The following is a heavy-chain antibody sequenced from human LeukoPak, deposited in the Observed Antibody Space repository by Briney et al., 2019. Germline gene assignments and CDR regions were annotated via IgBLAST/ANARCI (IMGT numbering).Heavy chain of an antibody. CDR2: ISGSGSTT. D-gene: IGHD5-18*01. Sequence: GGSLRLSCSASGFTFSTYGMSWVRQAPGKGLEWVISISGSGSTTFYADSVKGRFTISRDNSKNMLYLQMNSLRAEDTAVYYCAKDLDTAMTDAFDIWGQGTMVTVSS. CDR3: AKDLDTAMTDAFDI. CDR1: GFTFSTYG. V-gene: IGHV3-23*01. J-gene: IGHJ3*02.